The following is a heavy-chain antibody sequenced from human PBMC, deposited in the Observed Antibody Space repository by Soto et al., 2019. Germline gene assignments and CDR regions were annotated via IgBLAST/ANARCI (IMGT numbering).Heavy chain of an antibody. V-gene: IGHV1-24*01. CDR2: FDPENGKT. CDR1: GYTLTELS. Sequence: ASVKVSCKVSGYTLTELSMHWVRQARGKGLEWLGGFDPENGKTVYAQKFQGRVTMTEDTSTDTAYMELSSLRSEDTAIYYCATYMYTPTTFYYYGVDVWGQGTTVTVSS. D-gene: IGHD2-2*02. J-gene: IGHJ6*02. CDR3: ATYMYTPTTFYYYGVDV.